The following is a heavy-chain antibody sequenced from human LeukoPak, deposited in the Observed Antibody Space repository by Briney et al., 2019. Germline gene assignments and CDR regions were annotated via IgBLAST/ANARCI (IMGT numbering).Heavy chain of an antibody. V-gene: IGHV4-30-4*01. J-gene: IGHJ3*02. CDR2: IYYSGST. CDR1: GGSISSGDYY. Sequence: SETLSLTCTVSGGSISSGDYYWSWIRQPPGKGLEWIGYIYYSGSTYYNPSLKSRVTISVDTTKNQFPLKLSSVTAADTAVYYCARGDYGDYPCFDIWGQGTMVTVSS. D-gene: IGHD4-17*01. CDR3: ARGDYGDYPCFDI.